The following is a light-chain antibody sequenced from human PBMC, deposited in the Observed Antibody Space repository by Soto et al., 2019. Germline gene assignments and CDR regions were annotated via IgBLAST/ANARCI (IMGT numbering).Light chain of an antibody. J-gene: IGKJ4*01. CDR2: AAS. CDR1: QGIGNT. CDR3: QHYVNWPLT. V-gene: IGKV3-15*01. Sequence: EIVITQSPATLSVSPGEGATLSCRASQGIGNTLAWYQQKPGQTPRLLIYAASIRATGVPARFSGSGSGTDFTLTINSMQSADFALYYCQHYVNWPLTFGGGTKVDIK.